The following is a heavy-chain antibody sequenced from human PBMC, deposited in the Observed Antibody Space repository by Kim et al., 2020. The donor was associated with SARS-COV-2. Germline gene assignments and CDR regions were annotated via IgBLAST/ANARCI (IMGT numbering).Heavy chain of an antibody. J-gene: IGHJ4*02. V-gene: IGHV3-9*01. D-gene: IGHD2-2*01. Sequence: DPVKGRFTISRDNAKNSLYLQMNSLRAEDTALYYCAKDGVKIVPKYYFDYWGQGTLVTVSS. CDR3: AKDGVKIVPKYYFDY.